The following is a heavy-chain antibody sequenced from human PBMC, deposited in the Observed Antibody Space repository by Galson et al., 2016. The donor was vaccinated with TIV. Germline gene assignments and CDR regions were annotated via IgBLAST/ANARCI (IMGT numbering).Heavy chain of an antibody. J-gene: IGHJ4*02. CDR2: IYSSGNT. CDR1: GDSINSGFYY. Sequence: SETLSLTCTVSGDSINSGFYYWSWIRQPAGKGPEWIGFIYSSGNTNYNPSFKSRITISMATSKYPFPLRLNSGTAADTAVYYWARGEVAADLVDWGQGVLVTVSS. CDR3: ARGEVAADLVD. D-gene: IGHD2-2*01. V-gene: IGHV4-61*10.